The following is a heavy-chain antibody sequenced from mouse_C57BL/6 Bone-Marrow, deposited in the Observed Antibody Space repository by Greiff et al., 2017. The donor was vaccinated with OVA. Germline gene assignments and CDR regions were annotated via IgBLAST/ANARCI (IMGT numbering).Heavy chain of an antibody. V-gene: IGHV7-1*01. J-gene: IGHJ2*01. Sequence: EVKLVESGGGLVQSGRSLRLSCATSGFTFSDFYMEWVRQAPGKGLEWIAASRNKANDYTTEYNASVKGRFIVSRDTSQSILYLQMNALRAEDTAIYYGARDAIYGGGFDYWGQGTTLTVSS. CDR2: SRNKANDYTT. D-gene: IGHD1-1*01. CDR3: ARDAIYGGGFDY. CDR1: GFTFSDFY.